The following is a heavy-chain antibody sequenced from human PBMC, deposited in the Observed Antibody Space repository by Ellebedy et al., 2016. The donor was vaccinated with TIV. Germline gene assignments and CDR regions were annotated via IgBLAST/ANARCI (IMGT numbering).Heavy chain of an antibody. CDR3: ARDYYGSGSYYPRLDY. CDR2: NIPIFGTA. CDR1: GGTFSSYA. V-gene: IGHV1-69*13. J-gene: IGHJ4*02. Sequence: SVKVSXXASGGTFSSYAISWVRQAPGQGLEWMGGNIPIFGTANYAQKFQGRVTITADESTSTAYMELSSLRSEDTAVYYCARDYYGSGSYYPRLDYWGQGTLVTVSS. D-gene: IGHD3-10*01.